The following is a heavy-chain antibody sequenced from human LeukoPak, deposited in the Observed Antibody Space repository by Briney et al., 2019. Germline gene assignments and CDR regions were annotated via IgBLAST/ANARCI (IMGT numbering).Heavy chain of an antibody. V-gene: IGHV1-18*01. CDR1: GYTFSSYA. CDR2: ISAYNGNS. CDR3: ARLFGGANDAFDI. D-gene: IGHD2-21*01. J-gene: IGHJ3*02. Sequence: ASVKVSCKASGYTFSSYAISWVRQAPGQGLEWMGWISAYNGNSSSAQKIQGRVTMTTDTSTRTAYMELSNLRSDDTAVYYCARLFGGANDAFDIWGQGTMVTVSS.